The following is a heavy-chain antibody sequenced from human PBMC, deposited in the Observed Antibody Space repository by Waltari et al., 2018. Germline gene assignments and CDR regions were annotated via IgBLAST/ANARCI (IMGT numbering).Heavy chain of an antibody. Sequence: VQLVESGGGLVKPGGSLRLSCAASGFTFSDYYMSWIRQAPGKGLEWVSYISGSGGTIYYADSVKGRFTISRDNAKNSLYLQINSLRAEDTAVYYCARPAAAATGDFDYWGQGTLVTVSS. V-gene: IGHV3-11*04. J-gene: IGHJ4*02. CDR3: ARPAAAATGDFDY. CDR2: ISGSGGTI. D-gene: IGHD6-13*01. CDR1: GFTFSDYY.